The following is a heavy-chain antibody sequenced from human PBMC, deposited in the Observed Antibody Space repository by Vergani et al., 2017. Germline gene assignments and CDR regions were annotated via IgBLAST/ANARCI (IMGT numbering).Heavy chain of an antibody. CDR3: ANSVIAGNVGVAYFGMEV. CDR1: GFTLNTYG. CDR2: IRYDGSSE. V-gene: IGHV3-30*02. Sequence: QVQILQSGGGVVQPGGSLRLSCTLSGFTLNTYGIHWVRQAPGKGLEWVSFIRYDGSSEYYGDSVKGRFTISRDKSQNTVNLQMNSLRTEDTAVYFCANSVIAGNVGVAYFGMEVCGRGTTVTVS. D-gene: IGHD2/OR15-2a*01. J-gene: IGHJ6*02.